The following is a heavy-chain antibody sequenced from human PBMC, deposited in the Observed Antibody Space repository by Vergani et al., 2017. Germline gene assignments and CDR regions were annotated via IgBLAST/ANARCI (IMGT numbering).Heavy chain of an antibody. J-gene: IGHJ4*02. CDR2: INHSGST. D-gene: IGHD7-27*01. Sequence: QVQLQQWGAGLLKPSETLSLTCAVYGGSFSGYYWSWIRQPPGKGLEWIGEINHSGSTNYNPSLKSRVTISVDTSKNQFSLKLSSVTAADTAVYYCARVPQNTGGGDYWGQGTLVTVSS. CDR1: GGSFSGYY. V-gene: IGHV4-34*01. CDR3: ARVPQNTGGGDY.